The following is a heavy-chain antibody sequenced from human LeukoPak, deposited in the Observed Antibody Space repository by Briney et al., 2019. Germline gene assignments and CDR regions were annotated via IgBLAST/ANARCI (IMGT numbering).Heavy chain of an antibody. V-gene: IGHV5-51*01. CDR1: GYSFSTYW. CDR3: ARHKAGIAATGPLFDY. Sequence: GESLKISCKGFGYSFSTYWIGWVRQMPGKGLEWMGIIYPGDSDTRYSPSFQGQVTISADKSISTAYLQWSSLKASDTAIYYCARHKAGIAATGPLFDYWGQGTLVTVSS. CDR2: IYPGDSDT. D-gene: IGHD6-13*01. J-gene: IGHJ4*02.